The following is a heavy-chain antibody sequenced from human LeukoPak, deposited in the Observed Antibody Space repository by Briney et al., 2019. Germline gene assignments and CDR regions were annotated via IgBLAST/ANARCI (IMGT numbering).Heavy chain of an antibody. J-gene: IGHJ4*02. CDR1: GGSISSYY. CDR2: IYYSGST. D-gene: IGHD3-22*01. CDR3: ARDGQDYDSSGYYSYFDY. Sequence: SETLSLTCTVSGGSISSYYWSWIRQPPGKGLEWIGYIYYSGSTNYNPSLKSRVTISVDTSKNQFSLKLSSVTAADTAVYHCARDGQDYDSSGYYSYFDYWGQGTLVTVSS. V-gene: IGHV4-59*01.